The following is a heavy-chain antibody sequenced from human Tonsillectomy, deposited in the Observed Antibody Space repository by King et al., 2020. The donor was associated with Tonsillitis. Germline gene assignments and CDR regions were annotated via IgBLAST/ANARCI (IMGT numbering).Heavy chain of an antibody. CDR1: GDFISSYY. V-gene: IGHV4-59*01. CDR2: IFYTGST. CDR3: ARDQGANYYFDY. D-gene: IGHD4/OR15-4a*01. J-gene: IGHJ4*02. Sequence: QLQESGPGLVKPSETLSLTCIVSGDFISSYYWSWIRQPPGKGLGWFGYIFYTGSTNYNPSLKSRVTISVDTSKNQFSLKLKSVTAADTAVYYCARDQGANYYFDYWGQGTLVTVSS.